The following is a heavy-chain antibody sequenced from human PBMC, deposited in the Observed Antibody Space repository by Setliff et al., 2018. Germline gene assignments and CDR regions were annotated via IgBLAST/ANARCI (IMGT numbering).Heavy chain of an antibody. CDR2: SIPMYRTT. CDR1: GYSFTVFG. J-gene: IGHJ6*03. V-gene: IGHV1-69*05. CDR3: AREGVDTRSSTDYRYYMDV. D-gene: IGHD5-18*01. Sequence: SVKVSCKTSGYSFTVFGISWVRQAPGQGLEWMGGSIPMYRTTKYAQKFQGRVTIITDESTSTAYMELSSLTSDDTAVYYCAREGVDTRSSTDYRYYMDVWGQGTTVTVSS.